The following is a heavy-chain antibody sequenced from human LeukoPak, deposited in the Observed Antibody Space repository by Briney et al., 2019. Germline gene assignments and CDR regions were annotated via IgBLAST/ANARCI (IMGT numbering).Heavy chain of an antibody. D-gene: IGHD2-15*01. Sequence: SETLSLTCTVSGGSISSYYWSWIRQPAGKGLEWIGRIYTSGSTNYNPSLKSRVTMSVDTSKNQFSLKLSSVTAADTAVYYCARGRVVAATMGFWFDPWGQGTLVTVSS. CDR1: GGSISSYY. CDR2: IYTSGST. V-gene: IGHV4-4*07. J-gene: IGHJ5*02. CDR3: ARGRVVAATMGFWFDP.